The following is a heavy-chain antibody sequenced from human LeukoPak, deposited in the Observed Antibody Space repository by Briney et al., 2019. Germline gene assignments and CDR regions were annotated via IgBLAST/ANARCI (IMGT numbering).Heavy chain of an antibody. J-gene: IGHJ3*02. Sequence: GGSLRLSCAASGFTFSSYEMNWVRQAPGKGLEWASYISSSGSTIYYADSVKGRFTISRDNAKNSLYLQMNSLRAEDTAVYYCARDVYSSSWYMRAFDIWGQGTMVTVSS. CDR1: GFTFSSYE. CDR2: ISSSGSTI. V-gene: IGHV3-48*03. CDR3: ARDVYSSSWYMRAFDI. D-gene: IGHD6-13*01.